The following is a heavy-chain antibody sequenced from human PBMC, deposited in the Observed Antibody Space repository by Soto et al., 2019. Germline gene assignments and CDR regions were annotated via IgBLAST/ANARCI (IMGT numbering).Heavy chain of an antibody. CDR3: ARRARGGMDV. J-gene: IGHJ6*02. D-gene: IGHD3-10*01. Sequence: VESLKISCNGSGYSFTSYWINWVRQMPGKGLEWMGRIDPSDSYTNYSPSFQGHVTISADKSISTTYLQWSSLKASDTAMYYCARRARGGMDVWGQGTTVTVSS. V-gene: IGHV5-10-1*01. CDR1: GYSFTSYW. CDR2: IDPSDSYT.